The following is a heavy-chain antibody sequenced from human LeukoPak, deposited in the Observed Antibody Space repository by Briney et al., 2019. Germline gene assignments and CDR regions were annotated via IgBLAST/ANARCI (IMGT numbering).Heavy chain of an antibody. CDR2: IFYSGST. CDR1: GGSISSSNW. CDR3: ARANYYDSGGYLPVVYPSDY. D-gene: IGHD3-22*01. Sequence: SETLSLTCAVSGGSISSSNWWSWFRQHPGKGLEWIGYIFYSGSTYYNPSLKSRVTISLDTSKNQFSLKLSSVTAADTAVYYCARANYYDSGGYLPVVYPSDYWGQGTLVTVSS. V-gene: IGHV4-31*11. J-gene: IGHJ4*02.